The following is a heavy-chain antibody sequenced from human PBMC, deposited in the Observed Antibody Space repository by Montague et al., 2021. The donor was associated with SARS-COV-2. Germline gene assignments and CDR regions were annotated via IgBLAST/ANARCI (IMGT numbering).Heavy chain of an antibody. J-gene: IGHJ6*02. CDR1: GGSISSSSYY. D-gene: IGHD1-26*01. CDR3: AIEVGAMVYYYGMDV. CDR2: IYYSGST. V-gene: IGHV4-39*01. Sequence: SETLSLTCTVSGGSISSSSYYWGWIRQPPGRGPEWIGSIYYSGSTYYNPSLKSRVTISVDTSKNQFSLKLSSVTAADTAVYYCAIEVGAMVYYYGMDVWGQGTTVTVSS.